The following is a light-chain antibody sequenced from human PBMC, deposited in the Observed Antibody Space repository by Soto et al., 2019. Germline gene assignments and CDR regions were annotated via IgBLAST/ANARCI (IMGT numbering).Light chain of an antibody. CDR2: VAS. V-gene: IGKV1-9*01. Sequence: DIQLTQSPSFLSASVGDRVTITCRASQGIRNYLAWYQQKPGKAPNLLIYVASTLQSGVPSRFSGSGSGTEFTLTISSLQHQDLATYYCQQLFSFPPTFGQGTRLEIK. J-gene: IGKJ5*01. CDR3: QQLFSFPPT. CDR1: QGIRNY.